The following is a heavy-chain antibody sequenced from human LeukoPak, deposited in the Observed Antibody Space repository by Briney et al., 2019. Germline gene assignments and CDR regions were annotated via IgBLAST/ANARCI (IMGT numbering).Heavy chain of an antibody. CDR3: ARARRYYYDSSGYYNWFDP. CDR2: ISSSGSTI. CDR1: GFTFSDYY. D-gene: IGHD3-22*01. Sequence: GGSLRLSCAASGFTFSDYYMSWIRQAPGKGLEWVSYISSSGSTIYYADSVKGRFTISRDNAKNSLYLQMNSLRAEDTAVYYCARARRYYYDSSGYYNWFDPRGQGTLVTVSS. V-gene: IGHV3-11*01. J-gene: IGHJ5*02.